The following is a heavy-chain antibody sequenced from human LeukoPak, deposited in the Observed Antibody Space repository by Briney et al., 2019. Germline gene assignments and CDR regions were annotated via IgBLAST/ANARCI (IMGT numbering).Heavy chain of an antibody. CDR2: ITSAGGYT. J-gene: IGHJ6*03. V-gene: IGHV3-21*01. CDR3: AASGGFVLPNAITGNWYMDV. CDR1: GFTFSDYS. D-gene: IGHD2-2*01. Sequence: GRSLRLSCGASGFTFSDYSMNWVRQAPGKGLAWVASITSAGGYTYYADSVKGRFTISRDNAQNSLFLQMNSLRAEDTAVYFCAASGGFVLPNAITGNWYMDVWGRGTSVTVSS.